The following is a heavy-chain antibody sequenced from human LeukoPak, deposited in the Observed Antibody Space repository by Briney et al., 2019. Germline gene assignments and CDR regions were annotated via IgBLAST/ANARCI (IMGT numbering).Heavy chain of an antibody. CDR1: GFTFSSYA. J-gene: IGHJ3*02. Sequence: PGGSLRLSCAASGFTFSSYAMSWVRQAPGKELEWVSVIYSGGSTYYADSVKGRFTISRDNSKNTLYLQMNSLRAEDTAVYYCARDGYCSSTSCYRGPVGAFDIWGQGTMVTVSS. D-gene: IGHD2-2*02. CDR2: IYSGGST. CDR3: ARDGYCSSTSCYRGPVGAFDI. V-gene: IGHV3-53*01.